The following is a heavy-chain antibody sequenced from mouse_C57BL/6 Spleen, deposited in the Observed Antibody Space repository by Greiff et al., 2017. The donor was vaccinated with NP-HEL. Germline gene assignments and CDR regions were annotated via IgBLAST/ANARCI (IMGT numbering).Heavy chain of an antibody. J-gene: IGHJ2*01. CDR1: GFTFTDYY. V-gene: IGHV14-2*01. D-gene: IGHD2-3*01. CDR3: AIWGSYDGYPYFDY. Sequence: VQLKESGAELVKPGASVKLSCTASGFTFTDYYMPWVKQRPEQGLEWIGRIDPEDGETKYAAKFQGKATITADTSSNTAYLQLSSLTSEDTAVYYCAIWGSYDGYPYFDYWGQGTTLTVSS. CDR2: IDPEDGET.